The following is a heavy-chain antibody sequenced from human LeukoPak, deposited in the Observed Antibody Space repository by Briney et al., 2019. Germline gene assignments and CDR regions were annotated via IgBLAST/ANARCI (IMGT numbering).Heavy chain of an antibody. V-gene: IGHV4-4*07. CDR2: IYSSGST. Sequence: SETLSLTCTVSGASISSYYWSWIRQPAGKGLEWIGRIYSSGSTYYSPSLKSRVTMSVDTSKNQFSLKLSSVTAADTAIYYCARVTTVTTGPDYWGQGTLVTVSS. D-gene: IGHD4-11*01. J-gene: IGHJ4*02. CDR1: GASISSYY. CDR3: ARVTTVTTGPDY.